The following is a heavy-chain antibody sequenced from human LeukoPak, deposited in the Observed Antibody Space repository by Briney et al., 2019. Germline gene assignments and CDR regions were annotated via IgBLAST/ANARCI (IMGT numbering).Heavy chain of an antibody. CDR2: IRSKANSYAT. Sequence: PGGSLRLSCTASGFTFGDYSMNWVRQASGKGLEWVGRIRSKANSYATAYAASVKGRFTISRDDSKNTAYLQMNSLKTEDTAVYYCTQYFGVVTAGEAFDIWGQGTMVTVSS. CDR3: TQYFGVVTAGEAFDI. D-gene: IGHD3-3*01. J-gene: IGHJ3*02. V-gene: IGHV3-73*01. CDR1: GFTFGDYS.